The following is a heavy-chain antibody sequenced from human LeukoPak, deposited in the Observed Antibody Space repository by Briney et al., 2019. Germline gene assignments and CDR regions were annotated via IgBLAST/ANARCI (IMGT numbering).Heavy chain of an antibody. CDR1: GGTFSSYA. V-gene: IGHV1-69*13. D-gene: IGHD3/OR15-3a*01. Sequence: ASVKVSCKASGGTFSSYAIRWVRQAPGQGLEWMGGIIPIFATANYAQKFQGRVTITADESTSTAYMELSSLRSEDTAVYYCAKCGLGGHNHGMDVWGQGTTVTVSS. CDR3: AKCGLGGHNHGMDV. CDR2: IIPIFATA. J-gene: IGHJ6*02.